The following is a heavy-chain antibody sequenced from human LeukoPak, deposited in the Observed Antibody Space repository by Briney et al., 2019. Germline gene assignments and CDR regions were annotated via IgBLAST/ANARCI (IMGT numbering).Heavy chain of an antibody. D-gene: IGHD3-10*01. Sequence: SETLSLTCAVCGGSFSGYYWSWIRQPPGKGLEWIGEINHSGSTNYNPSLKSRVTISVDTSKNQFSLKLSSVTAADTAVYYCARGQNITIGLVRARDATTVFDYWGQGTLVTVSS. CDR1: GGSFSGYY. CDR2: INHSGST. J-gene: IGHJ4*02. V-gene: IGHV4-34*01. CDR3: ARGQNITIGLVRARDATTVFDY.